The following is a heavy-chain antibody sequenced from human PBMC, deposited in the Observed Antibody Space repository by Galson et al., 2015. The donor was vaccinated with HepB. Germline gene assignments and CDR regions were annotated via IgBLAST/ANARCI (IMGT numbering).Heavy chain of an antibody. CDR1: GYSFTSYW. D-gene: IGHD3-22*01. J-gene: IGHJ6*02. CDR3: ARLKYYDSSTYGMDV. CDR2: IYPGDSDT. Sequence: QSGAEVKKPGESLKISCKGSGYSFTSYWIGWGRQMPGKGLEWMGIIYPGDSDTRYSPSFQGQVTISADKSISTAYLQWSSLKASDTAMYYCARLKYYDSSTYGMDVWGQGTTVTVSS. V-gene: IGHV5-51*03.